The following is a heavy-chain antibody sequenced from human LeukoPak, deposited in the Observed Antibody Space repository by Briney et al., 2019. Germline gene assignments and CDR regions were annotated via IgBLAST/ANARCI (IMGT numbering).Heavy chain of an antibody. Sequence: GGSLRLSCAASGFTFSSYAMHWVRQAPGKGLEWVAVISYDGSNKYYADSVKGRFTISRDNSKNTLYLQMNSLRAEDTAVYYCARDREFRQIVVEMNYWGQGTLVTVSS. CDR3: ARDREFRQIVVEMNY. D-gene: IGHD2-15*01. CDR2: ISYDGSNK. V-gene: IGHV3-30-3*01. CDR1: GFTFSSYA. J-gene: IGHJ4*02.